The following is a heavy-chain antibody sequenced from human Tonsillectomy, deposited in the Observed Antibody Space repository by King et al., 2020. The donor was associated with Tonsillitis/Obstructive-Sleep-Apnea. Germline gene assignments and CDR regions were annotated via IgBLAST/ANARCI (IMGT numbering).Heavy chain of an antibody. D-gene: IGHD6-19*01. CDR3: ARGVPSGWYFDY. CDR1: GFTFSSYE. J-gene: IGHJ4*02. V-gene: IGHV3-48*03. Sequence: VQLVESGGGLVQPGGSLRLSCAASGFTFSSYEMNWVRQAPGKGLEWVSYISSSGSTIYYANSVKGRFTISRDNAKNSLYLQRNSLRAEDTAVYYCARGVPSGWYFDYWGQETLVTVSS. CDR2: ISSSGSTI.